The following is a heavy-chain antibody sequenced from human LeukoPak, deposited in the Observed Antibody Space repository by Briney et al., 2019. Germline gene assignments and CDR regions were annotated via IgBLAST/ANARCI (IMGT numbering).Heavy chain of an antibody. Sequence: SVKVSCKASGGTFSSYAISWVRQAPGQGLEWLGGIIPLFGTANYAQKFQGRVTITTDESTSTAYMELSSLRSEDTAVYYCAREGSDIVVVPAAMGYFQHWGQGTLVTVSS. D-gene: IGHD2-2*01. CDR3: AREGSDIVVVPAAMGYFQH. V-gene: IGHV1-69*05. J-gene: IGHJ1*01. CDR2: IIPLFGTA. CDR1: GGTFSSYA.